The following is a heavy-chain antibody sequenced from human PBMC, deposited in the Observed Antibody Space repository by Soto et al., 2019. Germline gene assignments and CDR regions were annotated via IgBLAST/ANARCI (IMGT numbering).Heavy chain of an antibody. V-gene: IGHV4-30-4*01. J-gene: IGHJ6*02. CDR2: IYYSGNP. D-gene: IGHD3-10*01. CDR1: DGSISSGDYY. CDR3: ARCDGSRSIYGMDV. Sequence: SETLSLTCTVSDGSISSGDYYWSWIRQPPGKGLEWIGYIYYSGNPTYNPSLKSRVTISVDTSKNQLSLKLSSVTAGDTAVYFCARCDGSRSIYGMDVWGQGTTVTVSS.